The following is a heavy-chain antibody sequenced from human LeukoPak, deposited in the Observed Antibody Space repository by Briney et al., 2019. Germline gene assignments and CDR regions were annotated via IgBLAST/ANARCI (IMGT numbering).Heavy chain of an antibody. Sequence: GGSLRLSCTASGFTFSSYEMNWVRQAPGKGLEWLSYISTSGSTMKYADSVKGRLTISRDNSKSTLYLQMNSLRAEDTAVYYCAKAVAATGHYYFGMDVWGQGTTVTVSS. V-gene: IGHV3-48*03. J-gene: IGHJ6*02. CDR3: AKAVAATGHYYFGMDV. CDR2: ISTSGSTM. D-gene: IGHD6-19*01. CDR1: GFTFSSYE.